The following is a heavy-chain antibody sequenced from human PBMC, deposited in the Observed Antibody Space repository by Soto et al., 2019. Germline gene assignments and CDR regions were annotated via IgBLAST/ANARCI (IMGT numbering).Heavy chain of an antibody. D-gene: IGHD6-19*01. V-gene: IGHV3-7*01. Sequence: EVQLVESGGDLVQPGRSLRLSCAGSGFTFSSYGMIWVRQAPGKGLEWVASINQDGREKHYVDSVKGRFTISRDNAKNSLYLQLSSLRVEDTAVYYCASDSSGWIKDVDSWGQGTLVTVSS. CDR3: ASDSSGWIKDVDS. CDR2: INQDGREK. J-gene: IGHJ4*02. CDR1: GFTFSSYG.